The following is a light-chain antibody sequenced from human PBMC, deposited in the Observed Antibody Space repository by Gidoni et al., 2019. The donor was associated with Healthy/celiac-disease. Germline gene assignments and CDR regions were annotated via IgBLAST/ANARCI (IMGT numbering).Light chain of an antibody. CDR2: RNN. Sequence: QSVLTPPPSASGTPGQRVTISCSGSSSNIGSNYVYWYQQLPGTPPKLLIYRNNQRPSGVPDRFSGSKSGTSASLAISGLRSEDEADYYCAAWDDSLSGPVFGGGTKLTVL. J-gene: IGLJ3*02. V-gene: IGLV1-47*01. CDR1: SSNIGSNY. CDR3: AAWDDSLSGPV.